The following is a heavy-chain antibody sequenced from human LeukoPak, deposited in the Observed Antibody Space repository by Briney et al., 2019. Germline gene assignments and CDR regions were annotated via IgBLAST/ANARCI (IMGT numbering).Heavy chain of an antibody. Sequence: GESLKISRKGSGYRLTAYWIGWVRQMPGKGLEWMGIIYPGDSDTRYSPSFQGQVTISADKSISTAYLQWSSLKASDTAMYYCARRLVGTKYFDYWGQGTLVTVSS. J-gene: IGHJ4*02. CDR3: ARRLVGTKYFDY. CDR1: GYRLTAYW. CDR2: IYPGDSDT. D-gene: IGHD1-26*01. V-gene: IGHV5-51*01.